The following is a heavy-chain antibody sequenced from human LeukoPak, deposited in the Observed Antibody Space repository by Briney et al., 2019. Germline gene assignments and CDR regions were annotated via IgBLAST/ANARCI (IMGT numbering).Heavy chain of an antibody. CDR1: GYTLTELS. Sequence: GASVKVSCKVSGYTLTELSIHWVRQAPGKGLEWMGGFDPEEGETMYAQKFQGRVTMTEDTSIDTFYMELSSLRSEDTAVYYCATADSGVAVGPRKYHGMDVWGQGTTVAVSS. CDR2: FDPEEGET. V-gene: IGHV1-24*01. D-gene: IGHD6-19*01. CDR3: ATADSGVAVGPRKYHGMDV. J-gene: IGHJ6*02.